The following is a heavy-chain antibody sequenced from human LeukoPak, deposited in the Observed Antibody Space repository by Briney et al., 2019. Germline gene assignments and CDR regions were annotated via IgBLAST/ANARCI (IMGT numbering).Heavy chain of an antibody. V-gene: IGHV3-30-3*01. CDR3: ARDTKANGVPAPNWFDP. Sequence: PGGSLRLSCAASGFTFSSYAMHWVRQAPGKGLEWVAVISYDGSNKYYADSVKGRFTISRDNSKNTLYLQMNSLRAEDTAVYYCARDTKANGVPAPNWFDPWGQGTLVTVSS. D-gene: IGHD2-2*01. CDR1: GFTFSSYA. CDR2: ISYDGSNK. J-gene: IGHJ5*02.